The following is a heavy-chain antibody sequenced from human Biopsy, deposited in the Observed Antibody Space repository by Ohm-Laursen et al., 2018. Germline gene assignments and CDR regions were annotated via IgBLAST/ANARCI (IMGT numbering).Heavy chain of an antibody. CDR1: GGSISRSSYY. Sequence: TLSLTCTVTGGSISRSSYYWDWIRQPPGQGLEWIGSIYYSGSTYYNPSLKSRVTISADRSKNQFSLKLTSVTVADTAMYYCARQEFATAPLDYWGQGSLVTVSS. J-gene: IGHJ4*02. CDR3: ARQEFATAPLDY. D-gene: IGHD3-10*01. CDR2: IYYSGST. V-gene: IGHV4-39*01.